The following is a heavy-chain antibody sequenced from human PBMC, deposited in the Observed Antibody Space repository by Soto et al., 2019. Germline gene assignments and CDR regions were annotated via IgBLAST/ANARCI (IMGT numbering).Heavy chain of an antibody. J-gene: IGHJ4*02. CDR2: ISAYNGNT. CDR1: GYTFTRYG. CDR3: ARILVAYESSGYYSH. V-gene: IGHV1-18*01. D-gene: IGHD3-22*01. Sequence: QVQLVQSGAEVKKPGASVKVSCKASGYTFTRYGISGVRQAPGQGLEWMGWISAYNGNTNYAQKLQGRVTMTTDTSTSTAYMELRSLRSDDTAVYYCARILVAYESSGYYSHWGQGTLVTVSS.